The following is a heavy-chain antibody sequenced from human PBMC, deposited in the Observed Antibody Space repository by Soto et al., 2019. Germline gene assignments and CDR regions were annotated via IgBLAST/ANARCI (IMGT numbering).Heavy chain of an antibody. CDR1: GYNFTSYG. D-gene: IGHD4-17*01. CDR3: ARDPHGDYDFDY. Sequence: QVQLVQSGAEVKKPGASVKVSCKASGYNFTSYGISWVRQAPGQGLEWMGWISADKGKTNYAQKFQGRVTMTTDTSTNTAYMELRSLRSDDTAVYYCARDPHGDYDFDYWGQGTLVTVSS. J-gene: IGHJ4*02. CDR2: ISADKGKT. V-gene: IGHV1-18*01.